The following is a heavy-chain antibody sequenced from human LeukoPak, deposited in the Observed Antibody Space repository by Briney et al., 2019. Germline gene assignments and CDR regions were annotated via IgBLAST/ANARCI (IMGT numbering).Heavy chain of an antibody. J-gene: IGHJ3*02. D-gene: IGHD6-19*01. CDR1: GGTFSRYA. V-gene: IGHV1-69*13. Sequence: SVKVSCKASGGTFSRYAISWVRQAPGQGLEWMGGIIPIFGTANYAQKFQGRVTITADESTSTAYMELSSLRSEDTAVCYCASPVAVAGRNAFDIWGQGTMVTVSS. CDR2: IIPIFGTA. CDR3: ASPVAVAGRNAFDI.